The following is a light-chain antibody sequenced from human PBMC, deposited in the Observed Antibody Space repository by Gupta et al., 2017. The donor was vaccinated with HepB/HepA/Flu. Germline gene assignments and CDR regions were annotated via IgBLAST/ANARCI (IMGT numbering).Light chain of an antibody. V-gene: IGLV2-11*01. CDR2: DVS. CDR3: CSYAGSYAFWV. CDR1: GSDVGAYNY. Sequence: QSALTQPRSVSGSPGPSVTISCPGTGSDVGAYNYVSWYQQHPGKAPKLMIYDVSKRPSGVPDRFSGSKSGNTASLTISGLQAEDEADYYCCSYAGSYAFWVFGGGTKLTVL. J-gene: IGLJ3*02.